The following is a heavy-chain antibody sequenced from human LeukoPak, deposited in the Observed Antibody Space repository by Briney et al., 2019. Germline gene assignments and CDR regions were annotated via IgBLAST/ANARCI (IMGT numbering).Heavy chain of an antibody. CDR1: GFTFSSYA. CDR2: ISGSGGST. D-gene: IGHD3-3*01. Sequence: GGSLRLSCAASGFTFSSYAMSWVRQAPGKGLEWVSAISGSGGSTYYADSVKGRFTISRDNSKNTLYLQMNSLRAEDTAVYYCAKDVTIFGVVSLDYWGQGTLVAVSS. V-gene: IGHV3-23*01. J-gene: IGHJ4*02. CDR3: AKDVTIFGVVSLDY.